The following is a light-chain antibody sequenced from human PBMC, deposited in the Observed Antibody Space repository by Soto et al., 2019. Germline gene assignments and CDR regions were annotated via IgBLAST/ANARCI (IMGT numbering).Light chain of an antibody. J-gene: IGKJ5*01. CDR1: QTVSTS. CDR3: EQSYSSPVT. Sequence: DIQMTQSPSSLSASVGDRVTITCRASQTVSTSLYWYQQKPGKAPNLLIYAASSLQSGVPSRFSGSGSGTYFTLTINSLQPEDFATYYCEQSYSSPVTFGQGTRLEI. CDR2: AAS. V-gene: IGKV1-39*01.